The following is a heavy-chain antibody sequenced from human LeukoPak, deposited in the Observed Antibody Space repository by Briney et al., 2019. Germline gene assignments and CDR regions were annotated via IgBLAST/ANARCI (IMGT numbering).Heavy chain of an antibody. J-gene: IGHJ4*02. D-gene: IGHD3-3*01. CDR2: ISGSGRST. CDR1: GFTFSSYA. CDR3: AKNTIFGVVIWRNPGLDY. V-gene: IGHV3-23*01. Sequence: GGSLRLSCAASGFTFSSYAMNWVRQAPGKGLEWVSAISGSGRSTYYADSVKGRFTISRDDSKNTLYMQMNSLRAEDTAVYYCAKNTIFGVVIWRNPGLDYWGQGTLVTVSS.